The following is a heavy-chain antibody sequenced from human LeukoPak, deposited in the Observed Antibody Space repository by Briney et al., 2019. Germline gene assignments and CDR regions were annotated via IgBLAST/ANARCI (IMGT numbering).Heavy chain of an antibody. D-gene: IGHD3-22*01. Sequence: ASVKVSCKASGYTFTSYGISWVRQAPGQGLEWMGWINPNSGGTNYAQKFQGRVTMTRDTSISTAYMELSRLRSDDTAVYYCARPETKGSSGYYHTHYYYYYYMDVWGKGTTVTVSS. J-gene: IGHJ6*03. CDR1: GYTFTSYG. V-gene: IGHV1-2*02. CDR2: INPNSGGT. CDR3: ARPETKGSSGYYHTHYYYYYYMDV.